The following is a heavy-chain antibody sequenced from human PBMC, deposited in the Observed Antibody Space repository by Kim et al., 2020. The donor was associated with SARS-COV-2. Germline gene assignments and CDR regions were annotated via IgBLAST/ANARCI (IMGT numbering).Heavy chain of an antibody. V-gene: IGHV4-59*08. CDR2: VYYIGST. J-gene: IGHJ4*02. Sequence: SETLSLTCTVSRGSISNYYWSWIRQPPGKGLEWIGFVYYIGSTNYNPSLKSRVTISVDTSKNQFSLKLRSVTAADTAVYYCARHVSSSWLCDYWGQGILV. CDR1: RGSISNYY. CDR3: ARHVSSSWLCDY. D-gene: IGHD6-13*01.